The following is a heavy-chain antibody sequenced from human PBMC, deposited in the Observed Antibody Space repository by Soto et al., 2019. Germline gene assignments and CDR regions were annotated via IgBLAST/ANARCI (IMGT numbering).Heavy chain of an antibody. CDR3: ARNGELGKPV. J-gene: IGHJ4*02. CDR1: GFTFSSYS. CDR2: ISSSSSYI. D-gene: IGHD7-27*01. Sequence: GGSLRLSCAASGFTFSSYSMNWVRQAPGKGLECVSSISSSSSYIYYADSVKGRFTISRDNAKNSLYLQMNSLRAEDTAVYYCARNGELGKPVWGQGTLVTVSS. V-gene: IGHV3-21*01.